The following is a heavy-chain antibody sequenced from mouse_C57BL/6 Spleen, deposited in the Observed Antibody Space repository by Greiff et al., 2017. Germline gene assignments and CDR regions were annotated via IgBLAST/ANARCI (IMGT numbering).Heavy chain of an antibody. D-gene: IGHD1-1*01. CDR3: AITSRYYSVDY. J-gene: IGHJ4*01. CDR2: IHPSDSDT. V-gene: IGHV1-74*01. CDR1: GYTFTSYW. Sequence: VQLQQPGAELVKPGASVKVSCKASGYTFTSYWMHWVKQRPGQGLEWIGRIHPSDSDTNYNQKFKGKATLTVDKSSSTAYMQLSILSSEDSAVYYGAITSRYYSVDYWGQGTTVTVSS.